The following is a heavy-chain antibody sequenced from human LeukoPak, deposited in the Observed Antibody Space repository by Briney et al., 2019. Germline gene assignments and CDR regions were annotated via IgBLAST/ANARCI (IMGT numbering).Heavy chain of an antibody. CDR1: GYTFTGYY. CDR3: ARNHRQDAIAFDI. V-gene: IGHV1-2*02. CDR2: INPNSGGT. Sequence: ASVKVSCKASGYTFTGYYIHWVRQAPGQGLEWMGWINPNSGGTNYAQKFQGRVTMTRDTSISTAYMELSRLRSDDTAVYYCARNHRQDAIAFDIWGQGTMVTVSS. D-gene: IGHD2-2*01. J-gene: IGHJ3*02.